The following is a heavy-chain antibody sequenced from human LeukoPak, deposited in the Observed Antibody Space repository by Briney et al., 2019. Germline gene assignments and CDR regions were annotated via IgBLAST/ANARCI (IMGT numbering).Heavy chain of an antibody. D-gene: IGHD2-2*02. CDR2: ISAYNGVT. CDR3: ARWGCSSTSCYREYNWFDP. V-gene: IGHV1-18*01. CDR1: GYTFTSYG. Sequence: ASVKVSCKASGYTFTSYGISWVRQAPGQGLEWMGWISAYNGVTNYAQKLQGRVTMTTDTSTSTAYMELRSLRSDDTAVYYCARWGCSSTSCYREYNWFDPWGQGTLATVSS. J-gene: IGHJ5*02.